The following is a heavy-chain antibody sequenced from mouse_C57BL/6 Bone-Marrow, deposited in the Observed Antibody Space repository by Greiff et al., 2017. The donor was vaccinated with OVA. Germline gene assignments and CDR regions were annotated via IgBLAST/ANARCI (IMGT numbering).Heavy chain of an antibody. CDR3: GRWGYGTGFDV. D-gene: IGHD4-1*01. CDR1: GYAFSSYW. CDR2: IYPGDGDT. J-gene: IGHJ1*03. V-gene: IGHV1-80*01. Sequence: QVQLQQSGAELVKPGASVKISCKASGYAFSSYWMNWVKQRPGKGLEWIGQIYPGDGDTNYNGKFKGKATLTADKSSSTAYMQLSSLTSEDSAVYFCGRWGYGTGFDVWGKGTTVNGSS.